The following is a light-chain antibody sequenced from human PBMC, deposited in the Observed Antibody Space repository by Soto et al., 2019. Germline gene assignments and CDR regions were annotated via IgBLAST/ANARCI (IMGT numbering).Light chain of an antibody. Sequence: QSALTQPASVSGSPGQSITISCTGTSSDVGFSNYVFWYQQHPGKAPKLIISDVSNRPSGVSNRFSGSKSGNTASLTISGLQAEDEADYYCSSYTSSSTVVFGTGTKVTVL. CDR1: SSDVGFSNY. CDR3: SSYTSSSTVV. V-gene: IGLV2-14*01. J-gene: IGLJ1*01. CDR2: DVS.